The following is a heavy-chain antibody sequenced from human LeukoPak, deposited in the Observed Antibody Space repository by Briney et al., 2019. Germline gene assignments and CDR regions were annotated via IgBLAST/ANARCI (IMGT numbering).Heavy chain of an antibody. CDR3: ARDPTYDFWSGSDAFDI. CDR2: IKQDGSEK. Sequence: GGSLRLSCAASGFTFNHYWMSWIRQAPGKGLEWVANIKQDGSEKYYVDSVKGRFTISRDNAKNSLYLQMNSLRAEDTAVYYCARDPTYDFWSGSDAFDIWGQGTMVTVSS. D-gene: IGHD3-3*01. V-gene: IGHV3-7*01. CDR1: GFTFNHYW. J-gene: IGHJ3*02.